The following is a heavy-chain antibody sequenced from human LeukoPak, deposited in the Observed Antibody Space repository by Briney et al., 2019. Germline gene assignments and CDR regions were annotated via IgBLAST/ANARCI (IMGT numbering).Heavy chain of an antibody. V-gene: IGHV4-39*07. CDR2: IYYSGST. CDR1: GGSISSSSSY. D-gene: IGHD3-22*01. J-gene: IGHJ4*02. Sequence: SETLSLTCTVSGGSISSSSSYWGWIRQPPGKGLEWIGSIYYSGSTNYNPSLKSRVTISVDTSKNQFSLKLRSVTAADTAVYYCARAGYYYDSSPIDYWGQGTLVTVSS. CDR3: ARAGYYYDSSPIDY.